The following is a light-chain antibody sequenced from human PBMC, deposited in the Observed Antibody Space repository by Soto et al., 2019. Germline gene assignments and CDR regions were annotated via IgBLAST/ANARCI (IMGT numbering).Light chain of an antibody. CDR1: QTVSSSY. Sequence: DIVLTQSPGTLSLSPGERATLSCRASQTVSSSYLAWYQQKPGQAPRLLIYGASSRATGIPDRFSGSGSGTDFTLTISRLEPEDFAVYYWQQYDSSPPWTFGHGTKVEIK. V-gene: IGKV3-20*01. CDR2: GAS. CDR3: QQYDSSPPWT. J-gene: IGKJ1*01.